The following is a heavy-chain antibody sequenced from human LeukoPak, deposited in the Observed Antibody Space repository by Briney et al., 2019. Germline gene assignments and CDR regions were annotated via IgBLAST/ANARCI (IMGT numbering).Heavy chain of an antibody. D-gene: IGHD3-22*01. CDR2: ISWNSGSI. Sequence: GGSLRLSCAASGFTFSDSTMHWVRQAPGKGLEWVSGISWNSGSIGYADSVKGRFTISRDNAKNSLYLQMNSLRAEDMALYYCAKDITPRYDSSGYQGSYFDYWGQGTLVTVSS. CDR1: GFTFSDST. CDR3: AKDITPRYDSSGYQGSYFDY. J-gene: IGHJ4*02. V-gene: IGHV3-9*03.